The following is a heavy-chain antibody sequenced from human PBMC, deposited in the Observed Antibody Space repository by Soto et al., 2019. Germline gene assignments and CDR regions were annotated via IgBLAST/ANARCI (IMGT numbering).Heavy chain of an antibody. J-gene: IGHJ6*04. CDR2: IIPIFGTA. Sequence: SVKVSCKASGGTFSSYAISWVRQAPGQGLEWMGGIIPIFGTANYAQKFQGRVTITADESTSTAYMELSSLRSEDTAVYYCARDDVLCDGGRCYGVPLDVWGKGTTVTVSS. CDR3: ARDDVLCDGGRCYGVPLDV. V-gene: IGHV1-69*13. D-gene: IGHD2-15*01. CDR1: GGTFSSYA.